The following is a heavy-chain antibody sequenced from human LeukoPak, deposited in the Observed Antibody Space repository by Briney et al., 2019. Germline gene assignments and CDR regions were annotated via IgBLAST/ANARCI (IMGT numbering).Heavy chain of an antibody. Sequence: PGGSLRLSCAASGFTFTNYAMSWVRQAPGKGLEWVGFIRSKAYGGTTEYAASVKGRFTISRDDSKSIAYLQMNSLKTEDTAVYYCTGVPFGYYFDYWGQGTLVTVSS. CDR1: GFTFTNYA. CDR3: TGVPFGYYFDY. J-gene: IGHJ4*02. V-gene: IGHV3-49*04. CDR2: IRSKAYGGTT. D-gene: IGHD3-16*01.